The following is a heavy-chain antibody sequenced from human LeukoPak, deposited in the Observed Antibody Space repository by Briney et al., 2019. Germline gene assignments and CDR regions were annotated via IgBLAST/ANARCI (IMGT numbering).Heavy chain of an antibody. J-gene: IGHJ4*02. D-gene: IGHD6-13*01. CDR1: RDSVSRKIAT. Sequence: SQTLSLSCVLSRDSVSRKIATCNWIRQSPSRGLEWLGRTYYRSQWYYDYAVSVRSRITINPDTSKNQFSLQLSSVTPEDTAVYFCASEKSSLYYCVSWAQGMLVTVSS. CDR2: TYYRSQWYY. V-gene: IGHV6-1*01. CDR3: ASEKSSLYYCVS.